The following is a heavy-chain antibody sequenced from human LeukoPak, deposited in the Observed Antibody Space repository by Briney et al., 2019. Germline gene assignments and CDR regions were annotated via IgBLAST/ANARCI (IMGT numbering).Heavy chain of an antibody. CDR1: GFAFSIYS. CDR3: ARDLYGNYAFDD. Sequence: GGSLRLSCAASGFAFSIYSISWVRQAPGKGLEWVLSISSSGSKIYYADSVKGRFTISRDNAESSLYLQMNGLRAEDTAVYYCARDLYGNYAFDDWGQGTLVTVSS. V-gene: IGHV3-21*01. CDR2: ISSSGSKI. J-gene: IGHJ4*02. D-gene: IGHD4-17*01.